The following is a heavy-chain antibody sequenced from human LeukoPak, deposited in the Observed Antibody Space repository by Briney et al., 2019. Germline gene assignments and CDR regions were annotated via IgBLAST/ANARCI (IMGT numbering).Heavy chain of an antibody. Sequence: GGSLRLSCAAPGFILTDYGMHWVRQAPGKGLDWVAFMSYDGGSKYYADSVKGRFTISRDNSKNTLYLQMNTLRAEDTAVYYCAKVGRNYGDYNGWFDPWGQGTLVTVSS. CDR2: MSYDGGSK. V-gene: IGHV3-30*18. D-gene: IGHD4-17*01. CDR3: AKVGRNYGDYNGWFDP. J-gene: IGHJ5*02. CDR1: GFILTDYG.